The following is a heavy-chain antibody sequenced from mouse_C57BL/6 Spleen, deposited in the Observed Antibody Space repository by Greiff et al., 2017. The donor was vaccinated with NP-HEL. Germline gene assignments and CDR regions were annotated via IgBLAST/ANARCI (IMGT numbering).Heavy chain of an antibody. Sequence: VQLVESGAELARPGASVKMSCKASGYTFTSYTMHWVKRRPGQGLEWIGYINPSSGYTKYNQKFKDKATLTADKSSSTAYMQLSSLTSEDSAVYYCARSYYSDFDYWGQGTTLTVSS. CDR2: INPSSGYT. CDR3: ARSYYSDFDY. CDR1: GYTFTSYT. V-gene: IGHV1-4*01. D-gene: IGHD2-12*01. J-gene: IGHJ2*01.